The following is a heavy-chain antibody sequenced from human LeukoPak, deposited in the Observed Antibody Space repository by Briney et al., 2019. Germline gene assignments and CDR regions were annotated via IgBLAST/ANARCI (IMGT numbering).Heavy chain of an antibody. CDR2: IKEDGSDE. V-gene: IGHV3-7*01. CDR3: ARDLDIVVVPAAYDAFDV. Sequence: PGGSLRLSCAASGFTFRSYWMTWVRQPPGKGLEWVANIKEDGSDENYVDSVKGRFTISRDNAKNSLYLQMNSLGAEDTAVYYCARDLDIVVVPAAYDAFDVWGQGTMVTVSS. J-gene: IGHJ3*01. D-gene: IGHD2-2*01. CDR1: GFTFRSYW.